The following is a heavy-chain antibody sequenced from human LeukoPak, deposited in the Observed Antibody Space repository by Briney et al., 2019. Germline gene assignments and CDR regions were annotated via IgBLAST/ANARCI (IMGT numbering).Heavy chain of an antibody. CDR3: AKDRRYSSSWYSGGDY. V-gene: IGHV3-30*18. D-gene: IGHD6-13*01. Sequence: PGGSLRFSCAASGFTFSSYGMHWVRQAPGKGLEWVAVISYDGSNKYYADSVKGRFTISRDNSKNTLYLQMNSLRAEDTAVYYCAKDRRYSSSWYSGGDYWGQGTLVTVSS. CDR2: ISYDGSNK. CDR1: GFTFSSYG. J-gene: IGHJ4*02.